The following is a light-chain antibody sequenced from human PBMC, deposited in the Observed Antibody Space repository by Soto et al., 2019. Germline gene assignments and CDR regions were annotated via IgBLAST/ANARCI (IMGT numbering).Light chain of an antibody. J-gene: IGKJ3*01. CDR2: DAS. Sequence: EIVLTQSPGTLSLSPGETATLSGRASQSVSSSYVAWYQQKPGQAPRLLIYDASSRATGIPDRFSGSGSGTDFTLTISRLEPEDFAVYYCPQYGRSPFTFGPGTKVDIK. V-gene: IGKV3-20*01. CDR3: PQYGRSPFT. CDR1: QSVSSSY.